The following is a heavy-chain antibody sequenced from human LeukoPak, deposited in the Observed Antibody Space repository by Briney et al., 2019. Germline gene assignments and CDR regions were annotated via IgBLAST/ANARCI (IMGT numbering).Heavy chain of an antibody. CDR3: AKGYCRGNSCYDDRGAFDY. V-gene: IGHV4-38-2*02. CDR1: GYSISSGNY. Sequence: SQTLSLTCSVSGYSISSGNYWGWIRLPPGKGLQWIGSIYHSGSTYYNPSLKSRVTISIDPSKNQFALKLSSVTAADTAVYYCAKGYCRGNSCYDDRGAFDYWGQGTLVTVSS. J-gene: IGHJ4*02. D-gene: IGHD2-2*01. CDR2: IYHSGST.